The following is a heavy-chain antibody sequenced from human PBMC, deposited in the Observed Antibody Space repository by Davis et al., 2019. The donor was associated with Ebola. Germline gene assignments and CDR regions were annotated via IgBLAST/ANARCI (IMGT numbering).Heavy chain of an antibody. J-gene: IGHJ6*04. CDR3: ARDLATSSGAHFFYFGMDV. CDR1: GYTFKNYA. Sequence: ASVKVSCKASGYTFKNYAISWVRQAPGQGLEWMGWISGYEDNRNYAPRFQGRITLTKDRATSTVYMELRSLTSDDTAVYYCARDLATSSGAHFFYFGMDVWGEGTSVAVSS. CDR2: ISGYEDNR. D-gene: IGHD3-10*01. V-gene: IGHV1-18*01.